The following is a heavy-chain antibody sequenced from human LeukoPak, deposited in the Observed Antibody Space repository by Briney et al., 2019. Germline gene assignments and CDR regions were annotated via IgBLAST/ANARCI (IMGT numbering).Heavy chain of an antibody. V-gene: IGHV6-1*01. J-gene: IGHJ4*02. CDR2: TYYRSQWYN. D-gene: IGHD2-2*01. Sequence: KQSQTLSLTCAISGDSVSSNSVAWNWIRQSSSRSLEWLGRTYYRSQWYNEYAASVRGRITINPDTSKNQFSLQLNSVTPEDTAVYYCARDQYCSSFACSFDYWGQGTLVTVSS. CDR3: ARDQYCSSFACSFDY. CDR1: GDSVSSNSVA.